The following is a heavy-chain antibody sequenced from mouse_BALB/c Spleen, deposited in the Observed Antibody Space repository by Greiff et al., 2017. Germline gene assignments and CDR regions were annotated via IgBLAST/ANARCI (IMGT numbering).Heavy chain of an antibody. J-gene: IGHJ4*01. CDR3: TRSADMDD. Sequence: LQQPGSELVRPGASVKLSCKASGYTFTSYWMHWVKQRPGQGLEWIGNIYPGSGSTNYDEKFKSKATLTVDTSSSTAYMQLSSLTSEDSAVYYCTRSADMDDWGQGTSVTVSS. CDR2: IYPGSGST. V-gene: IGHV1S22*01. CDR1: GYTFTSYW.